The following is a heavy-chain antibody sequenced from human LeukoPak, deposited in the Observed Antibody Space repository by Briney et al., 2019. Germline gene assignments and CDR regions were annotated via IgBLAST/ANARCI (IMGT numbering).Heavy chain of an antibody. CDR2: INPSGGST. V-gene: IGHV1-46*01. CDR3: ARDGPRSTYCSSTSCYFNDYCGMDV. J-gene: IGHJ6*02. CDR1: GYTFTSYY. Sequence: ASVKVSCKASGYTFTSYYMRWVRQAPGQGLEWMGIINPSGGSTSYAQKFQGRVTMTRDTSTSTVYMELSSLRSEDTAVYYCARDGPRSTYCSSTSCYFNDYCGMDVWGQGTTVTVSS. D-gene: IGHD2-2*01.